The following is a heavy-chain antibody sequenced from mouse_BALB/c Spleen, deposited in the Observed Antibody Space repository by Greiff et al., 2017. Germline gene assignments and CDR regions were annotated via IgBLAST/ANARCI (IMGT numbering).Heavy chain of an antibody. J-gene: IGHJ3*01. Sequence: VQLQQPGAELVRPGASVKLSCKASGYTFTSYWINWVKQRPGQGLEWIGNIYPSASYTNYNQTFKDKATLTVDKSSSTAYMQLSSPTSEDSAVYYCTRSTDYGNFPFAYWGQGTLVTVSA. CDR3: TRSTDYGNFPFAY. V-gene: IGHV1-69*02. CDR2: IYPSASYT. D-gene: IGHD2-1*01. CDR1: GYTFTSYW.